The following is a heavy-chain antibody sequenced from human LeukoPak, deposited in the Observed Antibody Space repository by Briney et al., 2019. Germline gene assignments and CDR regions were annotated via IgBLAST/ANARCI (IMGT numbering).Heavy chain of an antibody. J-gene: IGHJ3*02. D-gene: IGHD7-27*01. CDR1: GGSFSGYY. CDR3: ARGDWGLNAFDI. Sequence: SETLSLTCAVYGGSFSGYYWSRIRQSPGKGLEWIGQINHSGSTNYSPPLKSRLTLSVDTSQNQFSLKLNSVTAADTAVYYCARGDWGLNAFDIWGQGTMVTVSS. V-gene: IGHV4-34*01. CDR2: INHSGST.